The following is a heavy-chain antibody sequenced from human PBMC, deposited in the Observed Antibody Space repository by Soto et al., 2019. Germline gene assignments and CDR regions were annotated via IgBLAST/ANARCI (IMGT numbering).Heavy chain of an antibody. Sequence: XATLSLTCAVYGGSFSGYYWSWIRQPPGKGLEWIGEINHSGSTNYNPSLKSRVTISVDTSKNQFSLKLSSVTAADTAVYYCASASSGSGPNWFDPWGQGTLVTVSS. J-gene: IGHJ5*02. CDR3: ASASSGSGPNWFDP. V-gene: IGHV4-34*01. D-gene: IGHD3-10*01. CDR1: GGSFSGYY. CDR2: INHSGST.